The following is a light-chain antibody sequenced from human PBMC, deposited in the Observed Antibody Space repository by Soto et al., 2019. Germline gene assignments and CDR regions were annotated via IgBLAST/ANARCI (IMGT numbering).Light chain of an antibody. CDR1: QSLVYRDGNTY. CDR3: MQGTHWPYT. Sequence: DVVMTQSPLSLPVTLGQPASVSCTSSQSLVYRDGNTYLNWFHQRPGQSPRRLIYKAANRDSGVPYRFSGSGSGTDFTLTISRVEAEDVGVYYCMQGTHWPYTFGQGTNLEMK. CDR2: KAA. V-gene: IGKV2-30*01. J-gene: IGKJ2*01.